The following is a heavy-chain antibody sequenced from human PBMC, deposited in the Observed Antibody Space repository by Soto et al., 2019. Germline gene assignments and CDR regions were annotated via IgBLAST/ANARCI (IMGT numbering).Heavy chain of an antibody. J-gene: IGHJ4*02. D-gene: IGHD6-19*01. V-gene: IGHV5-51*01. CDR3: ARHVSHRRESGWYDLFGH. CDR1: RYSFTSYW. Sequence: XDYLKISWVGSRYSFTSYWLVWVRQMPGKGLDWMGMIYAGDSDTRYSPSFQGLVTISADKSISTAYLQWSSLKASDTAMDYCARHVSHRRESGWYDLFGHWEKGTLVAISS. CDR2: IYAGDSDT.